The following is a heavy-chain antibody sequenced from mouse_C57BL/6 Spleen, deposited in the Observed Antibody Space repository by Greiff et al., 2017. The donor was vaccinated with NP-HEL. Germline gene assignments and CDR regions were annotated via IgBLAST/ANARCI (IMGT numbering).Heavy chain of an antibody. CDR1: GFTFSSYG. CDR3: ARQYGNYGGFAY. V-gene: IGHV5-6*01. D-gene: IGHD2-10*02. Sequence: EVQGVESGGDLVKPGGSLKLSCAASGFTFSSYGMSWVRQTPDKRLEWVATISSGGSYTYYPDSVKGRFTISRDNAKNTLYLQMSSLKSEDTAMYYCARQYGNYGGFAYWGQGTLVTVSA. J-gene: IGHJ3*01. CDR2: ISSGGSYT.